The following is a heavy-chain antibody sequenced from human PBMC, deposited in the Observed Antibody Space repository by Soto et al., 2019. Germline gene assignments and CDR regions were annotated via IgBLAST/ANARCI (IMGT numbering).Heavy chain of an antibody. D-gene: IGHD1-26*01. CDR2: IYPGDSDT. J-gene: IGHJ4*02. V-gene: IGHV5-51*01. CDR3: ARQDGAATYYFDY. Sequence: PGESLKISCEGSGYTFSSYWISWVRQMPGKGLEWMGIIYPGDSDTRYRPCFQGQVTISVDKSISTAYLQWTNPKASDTAMYYCARQDGAATYYFDYWGQGTLVTVSS. CDR1: GYTFSSYW.